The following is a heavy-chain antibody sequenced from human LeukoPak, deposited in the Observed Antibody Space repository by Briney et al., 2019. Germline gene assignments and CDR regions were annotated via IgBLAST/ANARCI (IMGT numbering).Heavy chain of an antibody. CDR2: ISAYNGNT. D-gene: IGHD2-21*02. J-gene: IGHJ6*03. CDR1: GYIFTNYG. V-gene: IGHV1-18*01. Sequence: ASLTVSCKASGYIFTNYGITWVRQAPGQGLEWMGWISAYNGNTNYAQNFQGRLTMTTDTSTTTAYMELRSLRSDDTAVYYCARWAPSGDRDYYYYFMDVWDKGTTVTVSS. CDR3: ARWAPSGDRDYYYYFMDV.